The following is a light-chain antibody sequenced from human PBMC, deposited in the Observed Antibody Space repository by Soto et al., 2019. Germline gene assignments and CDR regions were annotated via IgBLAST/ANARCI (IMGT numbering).Light chain of an antibody. Sequence: VIWMTQSPSLLSASTGNSVTINCRMSQGISSYLAWYQKKPGKAPELLIYAASTLQSGVPSRFSGSGSGTDFTLTISSLQPDDFATYYCQQYDTYYTFGQGTKVDIK. CDR2: AAS. CDR1: QGISSY. J-gene: IGKJ2*01. CDR3: QQYDTYYT. V-gene: IGKV1D-8*03.